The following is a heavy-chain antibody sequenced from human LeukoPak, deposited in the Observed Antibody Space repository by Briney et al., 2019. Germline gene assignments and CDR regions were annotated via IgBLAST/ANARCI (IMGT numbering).Heavy chain of an antibody. CDR2: IWYDGSNK. D-gene: IGHD4-17*01. CDR1: GFTFSSYG. V-gene: IGHV3-33*01. Sequence: GGSLRVSCAASGFTFSSYGMHWVRQAPGKGLEWVAVIWYDGSNKYYADSVKGRFTISRDNSKNTLYLQMNSLRAEDTAVYYCARGPSPTTRNYYYYGMDVWGQGTTVTVSS. CDR3: ARGPSPTTRNYYYYGMDV. J-gene: IGHJ6*02.